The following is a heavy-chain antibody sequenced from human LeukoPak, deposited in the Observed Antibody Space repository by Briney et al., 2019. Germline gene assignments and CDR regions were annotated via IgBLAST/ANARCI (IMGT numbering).Heavy chain of an antibody. Sequence: GGPLRLSCAASVFTFRNYAMTWLRQAPGKGLEWVSSIPSSGDGTYYAESVKGRFTISRDNSKNMLYLQMNSLRAEDTAVYYCARRTSGAFDFWEQGSLVTVSS. CDR1: VFTFRNYA. D-gene: IGHD5-12*01. J-gene: IGHJ4*02. CDR3: ARRTSGAFDF. V-gene: IGHV3-23*01. CDR2: IPSSGDGT.